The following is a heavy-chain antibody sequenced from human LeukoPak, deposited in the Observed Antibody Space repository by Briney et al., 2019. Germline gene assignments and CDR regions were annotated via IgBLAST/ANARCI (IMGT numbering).Heavy chain of an antibody. Sequence: SETLSLTCAVYGGSFSGYYWSWIRQPPGKGLEWIGEINHSGSTNYSPSLKSRVTISVDTSKNQFSLKLSSVTAADTAVYYCASSPGYSGPFDYWGQGTLVTVSS. V-gene: IGHV4-34*01. J-gene: IGHJ4*02. D-gene: IGHD2-15*01. CDR1: GGSFSGYY. CDR2: INHSGST. CDR3: ASSPGYSGPFDY.